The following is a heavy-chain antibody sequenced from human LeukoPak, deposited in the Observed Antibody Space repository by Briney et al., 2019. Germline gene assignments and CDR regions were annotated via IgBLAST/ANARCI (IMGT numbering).Heavy chain of an antibody. CDR2: TSGSGGTT. D-gene: IGHD6-19*01. V-gene: IGHV3-23*01. CDR3: AKVSSSGWYARFDF. Sequence: GGSLRLSCADSGFTFSSYAMSWVRQAPGKGLEWVSGTSGSGGTTYHADSVKGRFTISRDNSKNTLYLQMSSLRAEDTAVYYCAKVSSSGWYARFDFWGQGTLVTVSS. J-gene: IGHJ4*02. CDR1: GFTFSSYA.